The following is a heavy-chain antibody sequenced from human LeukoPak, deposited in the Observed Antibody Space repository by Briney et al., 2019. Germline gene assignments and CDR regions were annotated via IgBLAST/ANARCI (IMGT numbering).Heavy chain of an antibody. D-gene: IGHD5-24*01. CDR2: IGGDGGTT. CDR3: AKTIPYWYFDL. CDR1: GFTLSTYD. Sequence: GGSLRLSCAASGFTLSTYDMSWVRQAPTKGLEWVSAIGGDGGTTYADSVKGRFTISRDNSKDTLYLQMNSLRAEDTAIYYCAKTIPYWYFDLWGHGTLVTVSS. J-gene: IGHJ2*01. V-gene: IGHV3-23*01.